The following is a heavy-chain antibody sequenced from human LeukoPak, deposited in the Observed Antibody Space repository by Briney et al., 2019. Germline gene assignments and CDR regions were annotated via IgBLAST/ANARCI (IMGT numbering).Heavy chain of an antibody. Sequence: GGSLGLSCAASGFTVSSNYMSWVRQAPGKGLEWVSVIYSGGSTYYADSVKGRFTISRDNSKNTLYLQMNSLRAEDTAVYYCARVPSLYSSSWFDYWGQGTLVTVSS. J-gene: IGHJ4*02. CDR1: GFTVSSNY. V-gene: IGHV3-53*01. D-gene: IGHD6-13*01. CDR3: ARVPSLYSSSWFDY. CDR2: IYSGGST.